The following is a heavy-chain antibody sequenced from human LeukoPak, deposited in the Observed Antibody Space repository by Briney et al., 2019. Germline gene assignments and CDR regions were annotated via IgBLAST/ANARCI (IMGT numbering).Heavy chain of an antibody. D-gene: IGHD3-22*01. CDR1: GFTFSSYA. CDR3: AKWDYYDSSGYTNYYFDC. CDR2: ISGSGGST. J-gene: IGHJ4*02. Sequence: GGSLRLSCAASGFTFSSYAMSWVRQAPGKGLEWVSAISGSGGSTYYADSVKGRFTISRDNSKNTLYLQMNSLRAEDTAVYYCAKWDYYDSSGYTNYYFDCGGQGTLVTVSS. V-gene: IGHV3-23*01.